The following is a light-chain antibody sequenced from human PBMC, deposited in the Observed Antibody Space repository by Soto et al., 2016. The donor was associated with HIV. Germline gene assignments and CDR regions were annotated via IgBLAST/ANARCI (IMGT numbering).Light chain of an antibody. V-gene: IGKV1-27*01. Sequence: DIQLTQSPSSLSASIGDTVSITCRASQDIFNYLAWYQQKPGEVPKLLIFAAISLHSGVPSRFSGRGSGTQFTLTISSLQPEDFATYYCLQHSSYPWTFGQGTKVEIK. CDR1: QDIFNY. CDR2: AAI. J-gene: IGKJ1*01. CDR3: LQHSSYPWT.